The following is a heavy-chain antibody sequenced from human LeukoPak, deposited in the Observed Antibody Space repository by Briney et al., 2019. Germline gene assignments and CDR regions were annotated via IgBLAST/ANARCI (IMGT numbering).Heavy chain of an antibody. V-gene: IGHV1-69*06. D-gene: IGHD5-18*01. Sequence: GASVKVSCKASGGTFSSYAISWVRQAPGQGLEWMGGIIPIFGTANYAQKFQGRVTITADKSTSTAYMELSSLRSEDTAVYYCAREKGDTAMAHDAFDIWGQGTMVTVSS. CDR2: IIPIFGTA. J-gene: IGHJ3*02. CDR1: GGTFSSYA. CDR3: AREKGDTAMAHDAFDI.